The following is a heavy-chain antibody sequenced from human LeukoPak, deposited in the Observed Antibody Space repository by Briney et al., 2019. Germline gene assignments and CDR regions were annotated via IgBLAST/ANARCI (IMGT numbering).Heavy chain of an antibody. J-gene: IGHJ4*02. CDR3: ATNTGYYGSGSYYH. D-gene: IGHD3-10*01. Sequence: SETLSLTCTVSGGSISSSSYYWGWIRQPPGKGLEWIGSIYYSGSTYYNPSLKSRVTISVDMSKNQFSLKLSSVTAADTAVYYCATNTGYYGSGSYYHWGQGTLVTVSS. V-gene: IGHV4-39*07. CDR1: GGSISSSSYY. CDR2: IYYSGST.